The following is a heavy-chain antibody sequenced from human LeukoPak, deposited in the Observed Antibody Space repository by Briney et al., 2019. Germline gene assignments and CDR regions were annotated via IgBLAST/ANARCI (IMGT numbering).Heavy chain of an antibody. V-gene: IGHV1-18*01. CDR2: ISAYNGNT. D-gene: IGHD5-18*01. CDR3: VRDLGVDTTMIFFDY. J-gene: IGHJ4*02. Sequence: ASVKVSCKASGGTFSSYAISWVRQAPGQGLEWMGWISAYNGNTNYAQKLQGRVTMTQDTSTSTAYMELRSLRSDDTAVYYCVRDLGVDTTMIFFDYWGQGTLVTVSS. CDR1: GGTFSSYA.